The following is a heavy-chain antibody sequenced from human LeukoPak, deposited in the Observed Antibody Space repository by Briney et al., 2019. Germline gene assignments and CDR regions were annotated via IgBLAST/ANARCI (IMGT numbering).Heavy chain of an antibody. CDR3: ARGGYYYDSSGYSLDS. CDR1: GFTFEDYG. V-gene: IGHV3-20*04. J-gene: IGHJ4*02. D-gene: IGHD3-22*01. CDR2: FNWNGGST. Sequence: GSLRLPCAASGFTFEDYGMRWDRQAPGKGLGWVSGFNWNGGSTGYADSVRGRFTISRDNPKKSLSRVMNSLRAEDTALYYCARGGYYYDSSGYSLDSWGQGTLVTVSS.